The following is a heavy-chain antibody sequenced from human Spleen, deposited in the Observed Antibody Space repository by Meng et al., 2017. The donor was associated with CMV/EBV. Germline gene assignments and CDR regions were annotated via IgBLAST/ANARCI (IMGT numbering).Heavy chain of an antibody. J-gene: IGHJ4*02. CDR1: GYIFNSYE. V-gene: IGHV3-48*03. CDR3: ARDRGHYYDSSGYLGY. CDR2: ISNSGRTI. D-gene: IGHD3-22*01. Sequence: GESLKISCVASGYIFNSYEMNWVRQAPGKGLEWISYISNSGRTIKNADSVRGRFTISRDNAKNSLYLQMNSLRAEDTAVYYCARDRGHYYDSSGYLGYWGQGTLVTVSS.